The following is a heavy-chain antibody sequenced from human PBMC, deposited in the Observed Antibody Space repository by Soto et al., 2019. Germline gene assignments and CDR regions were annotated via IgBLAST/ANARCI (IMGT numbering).Heavy chain of an antibody. V-gene: IGHV3-11*01. D-gene: IGHD3-9*01. CDR1: GFTFSDYY. J-gene: IGHJ4*02. Sequence: PGGSLRLSCAASGFTFSDYYMSWIRQAPGKGPEWVSYISSSGSTIYYADSVKGRFTISRDNAKNSLYLQMNSLRAEDTAVYYCARDRAAGILTGYYTGYFDDWGQGTLVTVSS. CDR2: ISSSGSTI. CDR3: ARDRAAGILTGYYTGYFDD.